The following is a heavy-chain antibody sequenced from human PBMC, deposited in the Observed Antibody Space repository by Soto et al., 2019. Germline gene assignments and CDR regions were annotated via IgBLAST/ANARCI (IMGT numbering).Heavy chain of an antibody. J-gene: IGHJ4*02. Sequence: QVQLRESGPGLVKPSQTLSLTCTVSGGSINSGGYYWNWIRQHPGKGLEWIGYMYYSGSTYYNPFLRSRVIISADTSKNPFSLKLSSVTAADTAVYFCARVYRQSGYSSSWGFDYWGQGTLVNVSS. CDR2: MYYSGST. V-gene: IGHV4-31*03. CDR1: GGSINSGGYY. D-gene: IGHD6-13*01. CDR3: ARVYRQSGYSSSWGFDY.